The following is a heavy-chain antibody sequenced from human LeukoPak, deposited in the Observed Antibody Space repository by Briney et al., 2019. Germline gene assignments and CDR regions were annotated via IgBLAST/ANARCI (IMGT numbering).Heavy chain of an antibody. CDR2: INSDGSSP. D-gene: IGHD6-19*01. Sequence: GESLTLSCAASGFTLSTYWMHWVRQAPGRGLVWVSCINSDGSSPSYPHSVKGRFTISRDNAKNTVYLQMNSLRAEDTAVYYCARWGSSGWYPMDVWGQGTTVTVSS. J-gene: IGHJ6*02. V-gene: IGHV3-74*01. CDR3: ARWGSSGWYPMDV. CDR1: GFTLSTYW.